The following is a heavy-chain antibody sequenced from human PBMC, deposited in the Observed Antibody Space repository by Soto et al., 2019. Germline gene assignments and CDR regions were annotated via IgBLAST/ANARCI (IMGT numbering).Heavy chain of an antibody. CDR1: GYSFTSYW. Sequence: LGESLKVSCKGSGYSFTSYWIAWVRQMPGKGLECMGIIYPGDSDTRYSPSFQGQVTISVDKSINTAYLQWSSLRASDTAIFYCARHFWGVHSRNSFYHYGMDVWGQGTTVTVSS. D-gene: IGHD3-3*01. CDR2: IYPGDSDT. J-gene: IGHJ6*02. V-gene: IGHV5-51*01. CDR3: ARHFWGVHSRNSFYHYGMDV.